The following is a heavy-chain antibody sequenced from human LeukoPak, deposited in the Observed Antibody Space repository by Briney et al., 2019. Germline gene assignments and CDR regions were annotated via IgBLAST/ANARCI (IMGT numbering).Heavy chain of an antibody. D-gene: IGHD3-22*01. CDR1: GYTFTSYG. V-gene: IGHV1-2*02. Sequence: ASVKVSCKASGYTFTSYGISWVRQAPGQGLEWMGWINPNSGGTNYAQKFQGRVTMTRDTSISTAYMELSRLRSDDTAVYYCARQGYYDSSGYLFDYWGQGTLVTVSS. CDR3: ARQGYYDSSGYLFDY. CDR2: INPNSGGT. J-gene: IGHJ4*02.